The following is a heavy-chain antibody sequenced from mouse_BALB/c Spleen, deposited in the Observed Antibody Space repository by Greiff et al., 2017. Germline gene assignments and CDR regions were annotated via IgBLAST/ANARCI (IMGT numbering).Heavy chain of an antibody. CDR2: IWAGGST. V-gene: IGHV2-9*02. Sequence: QVQLKESGPGLVAPSQSLSITCTVSGFSLTSYGVHWVRQPPGKGLEWLGVIWAGGSTNYNSALMSRLSLSKDNSKSQVFLKMNSLQTDDTAMYYCARGDYYGSSYVDYAMDDWGQGTSVTVSS. CDR3: ARGDYYGSSYVDYAMDD. D-gene: IGHD1-1*01. CDR1: GFSLTSYG. J-gene: IGHJ4*01.